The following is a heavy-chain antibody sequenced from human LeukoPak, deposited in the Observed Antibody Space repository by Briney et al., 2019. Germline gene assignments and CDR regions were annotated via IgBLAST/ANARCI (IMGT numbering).Heavy chain of an antibody. CDR2: ITGDGTRT. CDR3: ASRPRADMGPLDY. Sequence: GGSLRLSCAASGFTFSSCAMTWVRQAPGKGLGWVASITGDGTRTYYTDSVKGRFTISRDNSKNTLYLQMNSLRADETAIYYCASRPRADMGPLDYWGQGTLVTVST. D-gene: IGHD1-14*01. V-gene: IGHV3-23*01. CDR1: GFTFSSCA. J-gene: IGHJ4*02.